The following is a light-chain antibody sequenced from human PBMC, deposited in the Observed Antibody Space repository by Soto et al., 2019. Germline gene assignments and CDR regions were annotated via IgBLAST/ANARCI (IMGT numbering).Light chain of an antibody. CDR3: QQYGTSPGFS. CDR1: QSVSSSY. CDR2: GAS. V-gene: IGKV3-20*01. Sequence: EIVLTQSPGTLSLSPGERATLSCRASQSVSSSYLAWYQQKPGQAPRLLIYGASSRATGIPDRFSGSGSRTDFTLTISRLEREDFAVYYCQQYGTSPGFSFGQGTQLEIK. J-gene: IGKJ2*01.